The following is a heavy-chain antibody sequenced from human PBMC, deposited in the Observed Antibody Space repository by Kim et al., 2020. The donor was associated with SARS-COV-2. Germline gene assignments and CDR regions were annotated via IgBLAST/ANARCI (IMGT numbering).Heavy chain of an antibody. CDR3: AGAGYSSGSDY. J-gene: IGHJ4*02. D-gene: IGHD6-19*01. V-gene: IGHV3-7*01. Sequence: KYLVDSLKGRFTISRDNAKNSLYLQMDSLRADDTAVYYCAGAGYSSGSDYWGQGTLVTVSS. CDR2: K.